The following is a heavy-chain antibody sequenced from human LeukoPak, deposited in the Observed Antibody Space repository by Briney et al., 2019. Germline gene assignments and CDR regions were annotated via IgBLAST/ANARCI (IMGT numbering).Heavy chain of an antibody. J-gene: IGHJ4*02. CDR3: ARELDGIQDFDY. CDR1: GFTFSSSW. CDR2: INSRSGHT. V-gene: IGHV3-21*01. Sequence: GGSLRLSCAASGFTFSSSWMHWVRQAPGKGLEWVSSINSRSGHTFYADSVRGRFTISRDTAKNSLYLQMNSLRAEDTAVYYCARELDGIQDFDYWGQGTLVTVSS. D-gene: IGHD1-1*01.